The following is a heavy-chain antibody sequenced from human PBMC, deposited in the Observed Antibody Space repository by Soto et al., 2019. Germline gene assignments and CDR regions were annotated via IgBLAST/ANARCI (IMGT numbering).Heavy chain of an antibody. V-gene: IGHV4-31*03. J-gene: IGHJ6*02. CDR2: IYYSGST. Sequence: QVQLQESGPGLVKPSQTLSLTCTVSGGSISSGGYYWSWIRQHPGKGLEWIGYIYYSGSTYYNPSLTRRVTISVDTSKNQFSLKLSSVTAADTAVYYCARGGLGYCSGGSCYSAELSRYYYGMDVWGQGTTVTVSS. D-gene: IGHD2-15*01. CDR1: GGSISSGGYY. CDR3: ARGGLGYCSGGSCYSAELSRYYYGMDV.